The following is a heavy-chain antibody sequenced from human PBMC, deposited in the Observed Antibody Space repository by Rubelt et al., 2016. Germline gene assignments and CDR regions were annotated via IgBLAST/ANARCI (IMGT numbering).Heavy chain of an antibody. Sequence: QLQLQESGPGLVKPSETLSLTCTVSGGSISSYYWSWIRQPPGKGLEWIGYIYYSGSTNYNPSLKSRVTISVDTSKDQFSLKLSAVTAADTAVYYCARWGDYPDSWGQGTLVTVSS. J-gene: IGHJ4*02. CDR1: GGSISSYY. V-gene: IGHV4-59*08. CDR2: IYYSGST. CDR3: ARWGDYPDS. D-gene: IGHD3-16*01.